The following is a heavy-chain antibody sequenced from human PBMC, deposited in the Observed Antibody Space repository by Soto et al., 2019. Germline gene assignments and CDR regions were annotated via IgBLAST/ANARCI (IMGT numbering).Heavy chain of an antibody. D-gene: IGHD3-10*01. V-gene: IGHV4-39*01. CDR3: ARLQGTMVRGVLYYYYYGMDV. CDR1: GGSISSSSYY. J-gene: IGHJ6*02. CDR2: IYYSGST. Sequence: ETLSLTCTVSGGSISSSSYYWGWIRQPPGKGLEWIGSIYYSGSTYYNPSLKSRVTISVDTSKNQFSLKLSSVTAADTAVYYCARLQGTMVRGVLYYYYYGMDVWGQGTTVTVSS.